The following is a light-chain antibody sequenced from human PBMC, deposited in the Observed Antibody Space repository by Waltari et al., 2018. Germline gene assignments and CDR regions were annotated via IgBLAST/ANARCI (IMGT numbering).Light chain of an antibody. J-gene: IGKJ1*01. CDR1: QSISSY. Sequence: DIQITQSPSSLSASLGDRVTITCRASQSISSYLNWYQQKPGKAPKLLIYAASSLQSGVPSRFSGSGSGTDFTLTISSLQPEDFATYYCQQSYSTPPWTFGQGTKVEIK. CDR2: AAS. V-gene: IGKV1-39*01. CDR3: QQSYSTPPWT.